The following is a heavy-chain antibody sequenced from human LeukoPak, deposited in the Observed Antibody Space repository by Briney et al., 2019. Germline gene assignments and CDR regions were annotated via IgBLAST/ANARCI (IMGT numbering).Heavy chain of an antibody. D-gene: IGHD2-15*01. CDR1: GFTFSAFA. CDR3: ARDGGYCRGGSFGPDAFDI. V-gene: IGHV3-64*01. CDR2: ISSIGGFT. Sequence: PGGSLRLSCAASGFTFSAFAIHWVRQAPGKGLECVSGISSIGGFTYHANSVKGRFTISRDNSKNTLYLEMGRLRAEDMAVYYCARDGGYCRGGSFGPDAFDIWGQGTMVTVSS. J-gene: IGHJ3*02.